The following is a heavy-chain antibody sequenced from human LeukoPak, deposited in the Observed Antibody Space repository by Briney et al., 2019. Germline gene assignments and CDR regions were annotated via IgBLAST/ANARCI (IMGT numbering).Heavy chain of an antibody. Sequence: GRSLRLSCAASGFTFSSNWMSWVRQAPGKGLEWVANIKQDGSEKYYVDSVKGRFTISRDNAKNSLYLQMSSLRAEDTAVYYCARGGSRYDYWGQGTLVTVSS. CDR1: GFTFSSNW. V-gene: IGHV3-7*03. J-gene: IGHJ4*02. D-gene: IGHD3-16*01. CDR3: ARGGSRYDY. CDR2: IKQDGSEK.